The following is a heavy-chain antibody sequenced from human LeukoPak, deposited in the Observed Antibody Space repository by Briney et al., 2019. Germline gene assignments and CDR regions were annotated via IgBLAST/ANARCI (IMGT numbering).Heavy chain of an antibody. Sequence: GGSLRLSCGASGFTFSSYAMSWVRQAPGRGLEWVSAICKSGGSTFYADSVRGRFTISRGNSKNTLYLQMNSLRAEDTAVYYCAKDGTRDSVSHFDYWGQGTLVTVSS. CDR3: AKDGTRDSVSHFDY. CDR1: GFTFSSYA. J-gene: IGHJ4*02. D-gene: IGHD1-1*01. V-gene: IGHV3-23*01. CDR2: ICKSGGST.